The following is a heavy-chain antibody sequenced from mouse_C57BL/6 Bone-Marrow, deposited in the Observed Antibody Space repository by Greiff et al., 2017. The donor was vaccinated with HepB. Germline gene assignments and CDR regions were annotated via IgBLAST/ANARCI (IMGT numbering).Heavy chain of an antibody. CDR2: INPNYGTT. D-gene: IGHD1-1*01. Sequence: EVQLQESGPELVKPGASVKISCKASGYSFTDYNMNWVKQSHGKGLEWIGVINPNYGTTSYNQKFKGKATLTVDQSSSTAYMQLNSLTSEDSAVYYCARSLHYGSSSWYFDYWGQGTTLTVSS. CDR3: ARSLHYGSSSWYFDY. V-gene: IGHV1-39*01. CDR1: GYSFTDYN. J-gene: IGHJ2*01.